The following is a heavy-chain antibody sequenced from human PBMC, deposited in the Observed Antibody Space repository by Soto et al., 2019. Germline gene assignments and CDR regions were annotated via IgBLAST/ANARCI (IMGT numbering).Heavy chain of an antibody. CDR1: GGSIRSGDYY. J-gene: IGHJ6*02. CDR3: ARRLYYDSSGFEGGGMDV. Sequence: SETLSLTCTVSGGSIRSGDYYWSWIRQPPGKGLESIGYIYYSGSTYYNPSLKSRVTISVDTSKNQFSLKLNSVTAADTAVYYCARRLYYDSSGFEGGGMDVWGQGTTVTVS. V-gene: IGHV4-30-4*01. CDR2: IYYSGST. D-gene: IGHD3-22*01.